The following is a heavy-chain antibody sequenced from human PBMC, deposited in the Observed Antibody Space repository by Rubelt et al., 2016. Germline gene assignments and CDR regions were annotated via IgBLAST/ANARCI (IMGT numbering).Heavy chain of an antibody. CDR1: GGSISSSSYY. CDR2: IYYSGST. V-gene: IGHV4-39*01. J-gene: IGHJ4*02. D-gene: IGHD3-9*01. CDR3: ARLSMAGYFPPLYYFDY. Sequence: QLQLQESGPGLVKPSETLSLTCTVSGGSISSSSYYWGWIRQPPGKGLEWIGSIYYSGSTYYNPSLNGRVPISVDTSKNQFSLKLSSVTAADTAVYYGARLSMAGYFPPLYYFDYWGQGTLVTVSS.